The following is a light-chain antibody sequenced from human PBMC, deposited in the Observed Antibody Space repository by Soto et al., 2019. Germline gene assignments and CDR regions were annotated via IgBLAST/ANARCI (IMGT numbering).Light chain of an antibody. CDR1: NSDVGAYNF. CDR2: EVS. CDR3: SSFTTYNTRV. V-gene: IGLV2-14*01. J-gene: IGLJ1*01. Sequence: QSALTQPASVSGSPGQSIAISCTGTNSDVGAYNFVSWYQQYPGKAPKLIIHEVSNRPSGISDRFSDSKSGNTASLTISGLQADDEADYYCSSFTTYNTRVFGTGTKVTVL.